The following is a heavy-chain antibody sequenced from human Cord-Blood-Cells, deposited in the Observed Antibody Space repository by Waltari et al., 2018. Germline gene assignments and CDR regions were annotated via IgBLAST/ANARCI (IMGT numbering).Heavy chain of an antibody. Sequence: EVQLVESGGGLVQPGRSLRLSCAASGFTFDDYAMHWVRQAPGKGLEWVSGISWNRGSLGYADSVKGRFTISRDNAKNSLYLQMNSLRAEDMALYYCAKDISRYSSSSFDYWGQGTLVTVSS. V-gene: IGHV3-9*03. J-gene: IGHJ4*02. CDR3: AKDISRYSSSSFDY. CDR2: ISWNRGSL. CDR1: GFTFDDYA. D-gene: IGHD6-6*01.